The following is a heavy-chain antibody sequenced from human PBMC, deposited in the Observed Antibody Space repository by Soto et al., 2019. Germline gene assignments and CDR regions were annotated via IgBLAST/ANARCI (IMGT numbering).Heavy chain of an antibody. J-gene: IGHJ4*02. D-gene: IGHD3-9*01. Sequence: EVPLLESGGGLVQPGGSLRLSCAASGFTFSSYAMSWVRQAPGKGLEWVSAISGNGGSTYYTDSVKGRFTISRDNSKNTLYLQVNSLRAEDTAVYYCAKGRDKFDYWGQGTLVTVSS. V-gene: IGHV3-23*01. CDR1: GFTFSSYA. CDR2: ISGNGGST. CDR3: AKGRDKFDY.